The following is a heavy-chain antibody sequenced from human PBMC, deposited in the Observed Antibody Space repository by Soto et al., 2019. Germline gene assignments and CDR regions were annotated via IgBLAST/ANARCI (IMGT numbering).Heavy chain of an antibody. D-gene: IGHD5-12*01. CDR1: GYTFTGYY. Sequence: GASVKVSCKASGYTFTGYYMHWVRQAPGQGLEWMGWINPNSGGTNYAQKFQGWVTMTRDTSISTAYMELSRLRSDDTAVYYCARDPSSDLLFLYSGYEGGWFDPWGQGTLVTFSS. CDR2: INPNSGGT. CDR3: ARDPSSDLLFLYSGYEGGWFDP. V-gene: IGHV1-2*04. J-gene: IGHJ5*02.